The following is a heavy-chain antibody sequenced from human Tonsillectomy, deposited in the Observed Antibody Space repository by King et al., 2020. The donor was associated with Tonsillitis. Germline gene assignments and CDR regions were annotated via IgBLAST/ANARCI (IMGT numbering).Heavy chain of an antibody. CDR1: GLTFSRYA. J-gene: IGHJ4*02. CDR2: IGHDGRNK. V-gene: IGHV3-30*02. Sequence: VQLVESGGGVVQPGKSLRLSCAASGLTFSRYAMHWVRQAPGKGLEWVAFIGHDGRNKFYVDSVKGRFTISRDNSKNTLYLEMDGLRPEDTAVYYCAKELLSSCPFDDWGQGTLVTVSS. D-gene: IGHD6-13*01. CDR3: AKELLSSCPFDD.